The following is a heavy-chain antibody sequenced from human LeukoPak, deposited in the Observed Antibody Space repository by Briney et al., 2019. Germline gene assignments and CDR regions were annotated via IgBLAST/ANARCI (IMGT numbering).Heavy chain of an antibody. J-gene: IGHJ4*02. Sequence: GGSLRLSCAASGFTFSSYAMSWVRQAPGKGLEWVSAISGSGGSTYYADSVKGRFTISRDNSKNTLYLQMNSLRAEDTAVYYCAKDAQYYDFWSGYYPFFDYWGQGTLATVSS. CDR1: GFTFSSYA. CDR2: ISGSGGST. CDR3: AKDAQYYDFWSGYYPFFDY. D-gene: IGHD3-3*01. V-gene: IGHV3-23*01.